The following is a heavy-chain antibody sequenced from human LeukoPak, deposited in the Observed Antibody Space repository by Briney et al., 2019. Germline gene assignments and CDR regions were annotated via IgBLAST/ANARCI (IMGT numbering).Heavy chain of an antibody. D-gene: IGHD1-26*01. Sequence: QAGGSLRLSCAASGFTFSYYAMHWVRQAPGKGLQWVAFIQYDGSNEYYADSVKGRFTISRDNSKKMLYLQMYSLRAEDTALYYCARNLVGGRYFPHYFYMDVWGKGTAVTISS. CDR2: IQYDGSNE. V-gene: IGHV3-30*02. CDR1: GFTFSYYA. J-gene: IGHJ6*03. CDR3: ARNLVGGRYFPHYFYMDV.